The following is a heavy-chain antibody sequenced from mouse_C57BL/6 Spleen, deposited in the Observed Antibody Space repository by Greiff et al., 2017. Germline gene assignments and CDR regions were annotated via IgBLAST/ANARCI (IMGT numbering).Heavy chain of an antibody. Sequence: VQLQQPGPVLVKPGASVKMSCKASGYTFTDYSMNWVKQSHGQGLEWIGIINPSDGGTSYNQKFKGKATLTVYKSSSTAYMELISLTSEDSAVYYCARGEYGFLFDYWGQGTSVTVSS. J-gene: IGHJ4*01. CDR3: ARGEYGFLFDY. D-gene: IGHD2-2*01. CDR2: INPSDGGT. CDR1: GYTFTDYS. V-gene: IGHV1-19*01.